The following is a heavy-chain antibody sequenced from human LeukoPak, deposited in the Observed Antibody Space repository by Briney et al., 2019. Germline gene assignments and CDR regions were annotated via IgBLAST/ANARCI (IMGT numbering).Heavy chain of an antibody. D-gene: IGHD6-13*01. CDR3: ARVSSSSWWALDY. J-gene: IGHJ4*02. Sequence: GGSLRLSCAASGFTFSSYAMSWVRQALGKGLEWVSAISGSGGSTYYADSVKGRFTISRDNSKNTLYLQMNSLRAEDTAVYYCARVSSSSWWALDYWGQGTLVTVSS. CDR2: ISGSGGST. CDR1: GFTFSSYA. V-gene: IGHV3-23*01.